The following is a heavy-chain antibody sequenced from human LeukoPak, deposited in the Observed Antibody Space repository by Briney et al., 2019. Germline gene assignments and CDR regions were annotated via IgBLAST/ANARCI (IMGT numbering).Heavy chain of an antibody. D-gene: IGHD1-26*01. CDR3: ARDRGEWELRIYYYGMDV. Sequence: GASVKVSCKASGGTFSSYAISWVRQAPGQGLEWMGRIIPILGIANYAQKFQGRVTITADKSTSTAYMELSSLRSEDTAVYYCARDRGEWELRIYYYGMDVWGQGTTVTVSS. CDR2: IIPILGIA. V-gene: IGHV1-69*04. CDR1: GGTFSSYA. J-gene: IGHJ6*02.